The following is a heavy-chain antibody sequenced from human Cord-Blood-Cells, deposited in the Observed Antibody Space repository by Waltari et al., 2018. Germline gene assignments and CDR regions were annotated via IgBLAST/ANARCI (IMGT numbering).Heavy chain of an antibody. V-gene: IGHV1-2*06. CDR2: INPNSGGT. J-gene: IGHJ4*02. Sequence: QVQLVQSGAEVQKPGASVKVSCKASGYTFTGYYIHWVRQAPGQGLEWMGRINPNSGGTNYAQKFQGRVTMTRDTSISTAYMELSRLRSDDTAVYYCARPLELGTEGDYWGQGTLVTVSS. CDR1: GYTFTGYY. CDR3: ARPLELGTEGDY. D-gene: IGHD7-27*01.